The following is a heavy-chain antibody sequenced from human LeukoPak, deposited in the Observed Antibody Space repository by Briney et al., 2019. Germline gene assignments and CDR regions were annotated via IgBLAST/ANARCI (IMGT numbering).Heavy chain of an antibody. J-gene: IGHJ6*02. CDR2: INHSGST. CDR3: ARGLDSSSSFLHYYYGMDV. Sequence: SETLSLTCAVYGGSFSGYYWSWIRQPPGKGLEWIGEINHSGSTNYNPSLKSRVTISVDTSKNQFSLKLSSVTAADTAVYHCARGLDSSSSFLHYYYGMDVWGQGTTVTVSS. V-gene: IGHV4-34*01. CDR1: GGSFSGYY. D-gene: IGHD6-6*01.